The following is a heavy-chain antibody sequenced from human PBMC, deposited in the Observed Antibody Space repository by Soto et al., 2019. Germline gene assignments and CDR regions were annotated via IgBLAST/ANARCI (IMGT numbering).Heavy chain of an antibody. J-gene: IGHJ4*01. CDR2: ISYHGREI. Sequence: VGSLSLSCEVSGFSFGSCAFHWVRQAPGKGLEWLSVISYHGREIYYADSVKDRFTISRDNFKKTVYLQMNSLRSDDTALYYWPRDPVAVTRSSVDLWGQGTRVTVPS. D-gene: IGHD3-9*01. CDR3: PRDPVAVTRSSVDL. V-gene: IGHV3-30-3*01. CDR1: GFSFGSCA.